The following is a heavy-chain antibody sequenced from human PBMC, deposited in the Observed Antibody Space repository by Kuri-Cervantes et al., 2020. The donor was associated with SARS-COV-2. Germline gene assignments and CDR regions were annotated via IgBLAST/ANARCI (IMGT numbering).Heavy chain of an antibody. CDR1: GFTFSNAW. Sequence: GESLKISCAASGFTFSNAWMSWVRQAPGKGLEWVANIKQDGSEKYYVDSVKSRFTISRDNAKNSLYLQMNSLRAEDTAVYYCARFPLIWSGYYSNWGYFDYWGQGTLVTVSS. CDR2: IKQDGSEK. CDR3: ARFPLIWSGYYSNWGYFDY. D-gene: IGHD3-3*01. J-gene: IGHJ4*02. V-gene: IGHV3-7*01.